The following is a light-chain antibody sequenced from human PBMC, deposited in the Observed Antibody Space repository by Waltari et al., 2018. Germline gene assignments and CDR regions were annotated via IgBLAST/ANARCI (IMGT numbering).Light chain of an antibody. CDR2: AVF. J-gene: IGKJ1*01. V-gene: IGKV1-39*01. CDR3: QQTYKTPQT. CDR1: ETITKY. Sequence: DIQLTQSPSSLSASVGDRVTITCRASETITKYLNWYHQQPGKAPKLRIYAVFSLHSGVSTRFSGGGAGTDFTLTIKSLQPEDFGTFYCQQTYKTPQTFGQGTKVEV.